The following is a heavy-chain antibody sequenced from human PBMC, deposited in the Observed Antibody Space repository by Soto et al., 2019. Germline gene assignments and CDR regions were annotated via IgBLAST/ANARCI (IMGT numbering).Heavy chain of an antibody. CDR2: ISYDGSNK. V-gene: IGHV3-30-3*01. Sequence: HPGGSLRLSCAASGFTFSSYAMHWVRQAPGKGLEWVAVISYDGSNKYYADSVKGRFTISRDNSKNTLYLQMNSLRAEDTAVYYCARDTQYCSGGSCYPTFDYWGQGTLVTVSS. CDR3: ARDTQYCSGGSCYPTFDY. J-gene: IGHJ4*02. D-gene: IGHD2-15*01. CDR1: GFTFSSYA.